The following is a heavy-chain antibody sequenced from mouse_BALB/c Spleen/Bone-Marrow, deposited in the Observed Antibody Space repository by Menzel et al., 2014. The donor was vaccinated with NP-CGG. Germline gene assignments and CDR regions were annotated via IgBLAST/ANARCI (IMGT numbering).Heavy chain of an antibody. Sequence: QVQLQQPGAELMKPGASVKISCKATGYTFSSYWIEWVKQRPGHGLEWIGEILPGSGSTNYNEKFKGKATFTADTSSNTAYMQLSSLTSEDSAVYYCATGGSPMDYWGQGASVTVSS. V-gene: IGHV1-9*01. CDR2: ILPGSGST. CDR3: ATGGSPMDY. CDR1: GYTFSSYW. J-gene: IGHJ4*01. D-gene: IGHD1-1*02.